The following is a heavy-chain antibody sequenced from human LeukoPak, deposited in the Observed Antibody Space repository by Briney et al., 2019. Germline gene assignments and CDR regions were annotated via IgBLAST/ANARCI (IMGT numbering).Heavy chain of an antibody. Sequence: ASVRVSCKASGYTFTSYGISWVRQAPGQGLEWMGWISAYNGNTNYAQKLQGRVTMTTDTSTSTAYMELRSLRSDDTAVYYCARVGQWLVTGWFDPWGQGTLVTVSS. CDR2: ISAYNGNT. CDR1: GYTFTSYG. J-gene: IGHJ5*02. V-gene: IGHV1-18*01. D-gene: IGHD6-19*01. CDR3: ARVGQWLVTGWFDP.